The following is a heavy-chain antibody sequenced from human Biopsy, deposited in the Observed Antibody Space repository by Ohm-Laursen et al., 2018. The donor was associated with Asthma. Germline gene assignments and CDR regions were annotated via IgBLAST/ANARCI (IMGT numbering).Heavy chain of an antibody. Sequence: SVNVSCKISGYSLTDLSVHWVRQAPGQGLEWMGGHDHEEGGTVNARRFQGRVTMTEDTSTDTAYMELSSLSSDDTAVYYCASDFPKDSVRYNFQFWGQGTLVTVSS. J-gene: IGHJ4*02. V-gene: IGHV1-24*01. CDR2: HDHEEGGT. CDR1: GYSLTDLS. CDR3: ASDFPKDSVRYNFQF. D-gene: IGHD5-18*01.